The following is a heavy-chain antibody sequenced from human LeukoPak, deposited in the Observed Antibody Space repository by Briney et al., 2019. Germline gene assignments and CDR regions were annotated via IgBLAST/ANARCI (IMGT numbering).Heavy chain of an antibody. D-gene: IGHD5-24*01. CDR2: IIPIFGTA. CDR3: ASSRGIMATITFDY. CDR1: GGTFSSYA. J-gene: IGHJ4*02. Sequence: SVKVSCKASGGTFSSYAISWVRQAPGQGLEWMGGIIPIFGTANYAQKFQGRVTITADESTSTAYMELSSLRSEDTAVYYCASSRGIMATITFDYWGQGTLVTVSS. V-gene: IGHV1-69*13.